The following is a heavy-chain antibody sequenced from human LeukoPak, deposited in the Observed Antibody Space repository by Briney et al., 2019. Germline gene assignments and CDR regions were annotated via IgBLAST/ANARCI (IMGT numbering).Heavy chain of an antibody. D-gene: IGHD3-22*01. Sequence: GGSLRLSCAASGFTFSSYSMNWVRQAPGKGLEWVSYISSSSSTIYYADSVKGRFTISRDNAKNSLYLQMNSLRAEDTAVYYCAGRPLYYYDSSGPGAFGIWGQGTMVTVSS. J-gene: IGHJ3*02. CDR3: AGRPLYYYDSSGPGAFGI. CDR1: GFTFSSYS. V-gene: IGHV3-48*01. CDR2: ISSSSSTI.